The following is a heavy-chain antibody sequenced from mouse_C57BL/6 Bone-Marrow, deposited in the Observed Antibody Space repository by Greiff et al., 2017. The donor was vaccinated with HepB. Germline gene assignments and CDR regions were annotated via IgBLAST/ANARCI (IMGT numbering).Heavy chain of an antibody. CDR2: IDPSDSYT. D-gene: IGHD1-1*01. V-gene: IGHV1-50*01. CDR1: GYTFTSYW. J-gene: IGHJ1*03. Sequence: QVQLQQPGAELVKPGASVKLSCKASGYTFTSYWMQWVKQRPGQGLEWIGEIDPSDSYTNYNQKFKGKATLTVDTSSSTAYMQLSSLTSEDSAVYYCAREGYGGSSLFDVWGTGTTVTVSS. CDR3: AREGYGGSSLFDV.